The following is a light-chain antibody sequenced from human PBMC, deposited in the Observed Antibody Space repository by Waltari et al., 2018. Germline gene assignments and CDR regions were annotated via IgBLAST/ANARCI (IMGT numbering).Light chain of an antibody. V-gene: IGKV1-39*01. Sequence: DIQMTQSPSSLSASVGDRVTITCRASQSISSYLNWYQQKPGKAPKLLIYAASTLQSGVPSRFSGSGSGTGFTLTISSLQPEDFATYYCQQSYTTLALTFGGGTKVEI. J-gene: IGKJ4*01. CDR1: QSISSY. CDR2: AAS. CDR3: QQSYTTLALT.